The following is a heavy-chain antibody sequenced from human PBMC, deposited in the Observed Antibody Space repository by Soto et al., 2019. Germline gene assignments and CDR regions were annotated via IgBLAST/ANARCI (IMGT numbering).Heavy chain of an antibody. Sequence: GGSLRLACVVSGVSFSDYSMNWVRQAPGKGLEWVSLITGNSEYKYYAGSVKGRFTVSRDNAKNSLYLQMNSLTVDDTAVYYCARSGELLQTFDSWGQGTLVTVSS. CDR2: ITGNSEYK. V-gene: IGHV3-21*06. J-gene: IGHJ4*02. CDR1: GVSFSDYS. D-gene: IGHD1-26*01. CDR3: ARSGELLQTFDS.